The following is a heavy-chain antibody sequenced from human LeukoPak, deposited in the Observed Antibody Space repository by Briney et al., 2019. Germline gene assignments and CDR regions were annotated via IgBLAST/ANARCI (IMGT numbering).Heavy chain of an antibody. CDR3: AGGPGNGAMDV. V-gene: IGHV1-69*04. CDR1: GGTFGNYA. CDR2: IIPILGMT. Sequence: SVKVSCKASGGTFGNYAISWVRQAPGQGLAWMGRIIPILGMTNYAQAFQGRVTIVADKSTGTAYMELSSLASEDTALYYCAGGPGNGAMDVWGQGTAVTVSS. D-gene: IGHD4-23*01. J-gene: IGHJ6*02.